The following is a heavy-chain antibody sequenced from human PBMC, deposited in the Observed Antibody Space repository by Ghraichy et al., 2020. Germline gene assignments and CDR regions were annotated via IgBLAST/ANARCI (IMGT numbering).Heavy chain of an antibody. J-gene: IGHJ3*02. Sequence: SETLSLTCTVSGGSISSGGYYWSWIPQHPGKGLEWIGYIYYSGSTYYNPSLKSRVTISVDTSKNQFSLKLSSVTAADTAVYYCARGAPITMIVVVIDDAFDIWGQGTMVTVSS. V-gene: IGHV4-31*03. D-gene: IGHD3-22*01. CDR1: GGSISSGGYY. CDR2: IYYSGST. CDR3: ARGAPITMIVVVIDDAFDI.